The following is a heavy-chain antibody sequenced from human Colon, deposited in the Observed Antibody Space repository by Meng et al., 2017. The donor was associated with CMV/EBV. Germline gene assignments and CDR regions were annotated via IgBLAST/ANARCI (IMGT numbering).Heavy chain of an antibody. CDR3: ARGSEVIITTFNMDYFDN. V-gene: IGHV3-48*03. CDR1: GFRFSSYE. J-gene: IGHJ4*02. Sequence: LTGAASGFRFSSYEMNWVRQVPGKGLESIAYISHTGDKIYYADSVQGRFTIPRDNAKNSLYLQMNRLRGEDTAVYFCARGSEVIITTFNMDYFDNWGQGTLVTVSS. CDR2: ISHTGDKI. D-gene: IGHD3-10*02.